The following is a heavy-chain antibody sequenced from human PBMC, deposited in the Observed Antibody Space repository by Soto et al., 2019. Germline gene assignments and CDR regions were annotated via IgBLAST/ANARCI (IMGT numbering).Heavy chain of an antibody. CDR3: AREPVGRFDP. J-gene: IGHJ5*02. V-gene: IGHV1-69*01. D-gene: IGHD3-10*01. CDR2: IIPVFGTT. CDR1: GDSFGSYD. Sequence: QMQLVQSGPEVKKPGSSVKVSCKASGDSFGSYDVSWVRQAPGQGLEWMGAIIPVFGTTNYTQKFQGRVTITADDSTTTAYMELSSLRSDDTAVYYCAREPVGRFDPWGQGTLVTVSS.